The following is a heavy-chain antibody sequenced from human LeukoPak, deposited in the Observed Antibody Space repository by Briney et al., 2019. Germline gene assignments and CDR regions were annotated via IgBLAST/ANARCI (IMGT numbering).Heavy chain of an antibody. CDR1: GFTFSSYG. D-gene: IGHD3-22*01. Sequence: GGSLRLSCAASGFTFSSYGMSWVRQAPGKGLEWVSTISGSDNSTYYADSAKGRFTISRDKSKNTLYLQMNSLRAEDTAVYYCAKESYYYDSSGYIHYFDYWGQGTLVTVSS. CDR2: ISGSDNST. CDR3: AKESYYYDSSGYIHYFDY. V-gene: IGHV3-23*01. J-gene: IGHJ4*02.